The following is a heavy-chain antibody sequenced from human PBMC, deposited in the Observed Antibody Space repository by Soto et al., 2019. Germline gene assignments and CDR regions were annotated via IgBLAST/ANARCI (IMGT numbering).Heavy chain of an antibody. CDR3: ARGGSYGGNSEGEIDY. CDR1: GFTVSSNY. CDR2: IYSGGTT. J-gene: IGHJ4*02. Sequence: EEQLVESGGGLVQPGGSLRLSCAASGFTVSSNYMSWVRQAPGKGLEWVSVIYSGGTTYYADSVKGRFTISRDNSKNTLYLQMNSLRAEDTAVYYCARGGSYGGNSEGEIDYWGQGTLVTVSS. D-gene: IGHD4-17*01. V-gene: IGHV3-66*01.